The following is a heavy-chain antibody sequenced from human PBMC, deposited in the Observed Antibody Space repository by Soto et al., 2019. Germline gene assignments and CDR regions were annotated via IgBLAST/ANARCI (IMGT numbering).Heavy chain of an antibody. CDR1: GFTFSSYS. Sequence: PGGSLRLSCAASGFTFSSYSMNWVRQAPGKGLEWVSSISSSSSYIYYADSVKGRFTISRDNAKNSLYLQMNSLRAEDTAVYYCASFQKGRGYSSNYYYYGMDVWGQGTTVTVS. D-gene: IGHD5-18*01. CDR3: ASFQKGRGYSSNYYYYGMDV. CDR2: ISSSSSYI. J-gene: IGHJ6*02. V-gene: IGHV3-21*01.